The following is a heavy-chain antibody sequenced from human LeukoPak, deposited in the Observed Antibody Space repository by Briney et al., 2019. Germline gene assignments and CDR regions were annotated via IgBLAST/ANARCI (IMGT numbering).Heavy chain of an antibody. CDR2: ISWNSGSI. Sequence: PGRSLRLSCAASGFTFDDYAMHWVRQAPGKGLEWVSGISWNSGSIGYADSVKGRFTISRDNAKNSLYLQMNSLRAEDTALYYCVKGVHYDLWSGYYDYWGQGTLVTVSS. CDR3: VKGVHYDLWSGYYDY. D-gene: IGHD3-3*01. V-gene: IGHV3-9*01. CDR1: GFTFDDYA. J-gene: IGHJ4*02.